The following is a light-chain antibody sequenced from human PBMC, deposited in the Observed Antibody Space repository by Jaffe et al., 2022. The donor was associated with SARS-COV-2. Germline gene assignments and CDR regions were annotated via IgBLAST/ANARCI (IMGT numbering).Light chain of an antibody. CDR1: QSIGAN. CDR3: QQFYSLPRT. Sequence: DIQMTQSPSSLSASVGDRVTITCRASQSIGANLNWYQQEEGKAPKLLIYTASKLEGGVPSRFSGSGSGTDFTLIIASLQPEDFATYYCQQFYSLPRTFGQGTKVE. CDR2: TAS. V-gene: IGKV1-39*01. J-gene: IGKJ1*01.